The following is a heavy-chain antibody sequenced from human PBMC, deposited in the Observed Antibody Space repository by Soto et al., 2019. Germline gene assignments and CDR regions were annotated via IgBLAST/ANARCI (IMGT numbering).Heavy chain of an antibody. CDR2: IYHSGST. V-gene: IGHV4-4*02. CDR3: ARAPESGAFDI. D-gene: IGHD6-25*01. CDR1: GGSISSSNW. Sequence: QVQLQESGPGLVKPSGTLSLTCAVSGGSISSSNWWSWVRQPPGKGLEWIGEIYHSGSTNYNPSLKSXXTXSXXKSKNQFSLKLSSVTAADTAVYYCARAPESGAFDIWGQGTMVTVSS. J-gene: IGHJ3*02.